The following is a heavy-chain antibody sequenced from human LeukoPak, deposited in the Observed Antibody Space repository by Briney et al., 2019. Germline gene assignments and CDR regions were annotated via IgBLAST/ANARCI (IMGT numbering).Heavy chain of an antibody. CDR2: INPNSGGT. V-gene: IGHV1-2*02. CDR1: GFTFTGYY. J-gene: IGHJ4*02. D-gene: IGHD6-6*01. CDR3: ARVDKDSSSSFDY. Sequence: ASVKVSCKASGFTFTGYYMHWLRQAPGQGLEWMGWINPNSGGTNYAQKFQGRVTMTRDTSISTAYMELSRLRSDDTAVYYCARVDKDSSSSFDYWGQGTLVTISS.